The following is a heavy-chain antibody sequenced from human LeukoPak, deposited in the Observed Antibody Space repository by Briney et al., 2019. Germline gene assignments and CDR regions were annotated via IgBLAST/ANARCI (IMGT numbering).Heavy chain of an antibody. J-gene: IGHJ3*02. CDR2: ISANSDST. CDR3: TVDRGAFDI. D-gene: IGHD5-12*01. V-gene: IGHV3-23*01. CDR1: GFTFSTYS. Sequence: GGSLRLSCAASGFTFSTYSMDWVRQAPGKGLEWVSAISANSDSTYYANSVKGRFTISRDNSKTTLYLQMNSLRAEDTAVYYCTVDRGAFDIWGQGTLATVSS.